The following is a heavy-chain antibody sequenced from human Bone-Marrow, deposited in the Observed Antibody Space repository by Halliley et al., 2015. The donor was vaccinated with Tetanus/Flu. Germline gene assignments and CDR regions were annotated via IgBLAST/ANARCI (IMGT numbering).Heavy chain of an antibody. Sequence: GLEWFSSICGSASNISSAASVKGRFTISRDIAKNSLFLQMASLRPEDSAVYYCTRERELYFDYWGQGSLVTVSS. J-gene: IGHJ4*02. CDR3: TRERELYFDY. D-gene: IGHD1-7*01. CDR2: ICGSASNI. V-gene: IGHV3-21*01.